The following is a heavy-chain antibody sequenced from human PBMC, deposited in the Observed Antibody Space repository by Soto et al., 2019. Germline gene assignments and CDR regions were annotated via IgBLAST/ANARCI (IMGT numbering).Heavy chain of an antibody. CDR1: GFYCDNYG. D-gene: IGHD1-7*01. CDR3: AKDRVGGTFYSPLAF. CDR2: ITYDGSFQ. Sequence: GGSLRLSCQASGFYCDNYGMHWVRPPPGKGLEWVAVITYDGSFQYYADSVKSRFTISRDNSKNTLSLHLNTLKPEDTAVYHCAKDRVGGTFYSPLAFWGQGTLVTVSS. V-gene: IGHV3-30*18. J-gene: IGHJ4*02.